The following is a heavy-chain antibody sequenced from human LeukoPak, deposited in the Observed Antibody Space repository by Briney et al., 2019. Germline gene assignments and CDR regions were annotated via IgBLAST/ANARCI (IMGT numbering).Heavy chain of an antibody. Sequence: PSETLSLTCTVSGVSISSYYWSWIRQPPGKGREGIGYIYYSGSTNYNPSLKSRVTISVDTSKNQFSLKLSSVTAADTAVYYCARDRLMVRGYGMDVWGQGTTVTVSS. D-gene: IGHD3-10*01. CDR3: ARDRLMVRGYGMDV. CDR2: IYYSGST. J-gene: IGHJ6*02. CDR1: GVSISSYY. V-gene: IGHV4-59*12.